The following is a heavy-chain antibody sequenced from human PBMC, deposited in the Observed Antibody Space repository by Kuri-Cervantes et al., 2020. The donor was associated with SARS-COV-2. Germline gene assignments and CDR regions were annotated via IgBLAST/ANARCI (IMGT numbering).Heavy chain of an antibody. V-gene: IGHV1-69*13. J-gene: IGHJ3*02. Sequence: SVKVSCKASGGTFSSYAISWVRQAPGQGLEWMGGIIPIFGTANDAQKFQGRVTITADESTSTAYMELSSLRSEDTAAYYCARDRRGATRPDAFDIWGQGTMVTVSS. CDR3: ARDRRGATRPDAFDI. CDR2: IIPIFGTA. CDR1: GGTFSSYA. D-gene: IGHD3-10*01.